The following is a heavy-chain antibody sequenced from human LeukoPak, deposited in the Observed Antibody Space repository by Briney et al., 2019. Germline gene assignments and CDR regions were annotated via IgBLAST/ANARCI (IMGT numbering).Heavy chain of an antibody. CDR2: IIPIFGTA. CDR3: ARGDRAYCAGDCYFDY. D-gene: IGHD2-21*02. J-gene: IGHJ4*02. Sequence: GASVKVSCKVSGYTLTELSMHWVRQAPGQGLEWMGGIIPIFGTANYAQKFQGRVTITADESTSTAYMELSSLRSEDTAVYYCARGDRAYCAGDCYFDYWGQGTLVTVSS. CDR1: GYTLTELS. V-gene: IGHV1-69*13.